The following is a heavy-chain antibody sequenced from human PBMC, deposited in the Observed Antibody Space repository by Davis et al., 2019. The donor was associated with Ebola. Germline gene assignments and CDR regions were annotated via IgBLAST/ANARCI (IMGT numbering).Heavy chain of an antibody. V-gene: IGHV1-18*04. CDR3: ARDLSGWNWFDP. CDR1: GYTFTCYG. J-gene: IGHJ5*02. D-gene: IGHD6-19*01. Sequence: ASVKVSCKASGYTFTCYGISWVRQAPGQGLEWMGWISAYNGNTNYAQKLQGRVTMTTDTSTSTAYMELRSLRSDDTAVYYCARDLSGWNWFDPWGQGTLVTVSS. CDR2: ISAYNGNT.